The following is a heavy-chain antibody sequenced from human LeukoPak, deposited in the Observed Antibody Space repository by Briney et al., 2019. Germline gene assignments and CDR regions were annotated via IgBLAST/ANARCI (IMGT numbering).Heavy chain of an antibody. CDR3: ARRGVYYDFWSGYYLAPFDY. CDR1: GYTFTSYD. V-gene: IGHV1-8*03. D-gene: IGHD3-3*01. J-gene: IGHJ4*02. CDR2: MNPNSGNT. Sequence: ASVKVSCKASGYTFTSYDINWVRQATGQGLEWTGWMNPNSGNTGYAQKFQGRVTITRNTSISTAYMELSSLRSEDTAVYYCARRGVYYDFWSGYYLAPFDYWGQGTLVTVSS.